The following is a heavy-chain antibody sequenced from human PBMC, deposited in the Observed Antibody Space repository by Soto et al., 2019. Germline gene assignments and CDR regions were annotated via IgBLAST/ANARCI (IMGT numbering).Heavy chain of an antibody. V-gene: IGHV3-48*02. D-gene: IGHD5-12*01. CDR2: ISSSSSTI. CDR3: ARDCSVEMATPGWFDP. Sequence: GGSLRLSCAASGFTFSSYSMNWVRQAPGKGLEWVSYISSSSSTIYYADSVKGRFTISRDNAKNSLYLQMNSLRDGDTAVYYCARDCSVEMATPGWFDPWGQGTLVTVSS. J-gene: IGHJ5*02. CDR1: GFTFSSYS.